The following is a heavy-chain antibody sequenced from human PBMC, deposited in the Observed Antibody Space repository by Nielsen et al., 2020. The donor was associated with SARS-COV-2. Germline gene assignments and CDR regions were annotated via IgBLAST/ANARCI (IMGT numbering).Heavy chain of an antibody. D-gene: IGHD4-11*01. J-gene: IGHJ6*03. CDR3: ASQGGELSYSNYDYYYYYYMDV. CDR1: GFTFSSYS. CDR2: ISSSTI. Sequence: GESLKISCAASGFTFSSYSMNWVRQAPGKGLEWVSYISSSTIYYADSVKGRFTISRDNAKNSLYLQMNSLRDEDTAVYYCASQGGELSYSNYDYYYYYYMDVWGKGTTVTVSS. V-gene: IGHV3-48*02.